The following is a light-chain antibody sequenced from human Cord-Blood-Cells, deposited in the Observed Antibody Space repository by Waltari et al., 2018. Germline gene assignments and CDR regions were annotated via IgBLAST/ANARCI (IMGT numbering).Light chain of an antibody. CDR1: QSISSW. V-gene: IGKV1-5*03. Sequence: DIQMTQSPSTLSAFVGDRVTITCRASQSISSWLAWYQQKPGKAPKLLIYKASSLESGVPSRFSGRGSGTEFTLTISSLQPDDFATYYCQQYNSYRYTFGQGTKLEIK. J-gene: IGKJ2*01. CDR2: KAS. CDR3: QQYNSYRYT.